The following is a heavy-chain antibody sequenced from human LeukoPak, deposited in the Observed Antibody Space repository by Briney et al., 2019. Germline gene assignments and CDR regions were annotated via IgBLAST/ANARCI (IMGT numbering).Heavy chain of an antibody. V-gene: IGHV3-48*03. D-gene: IGHD6-13*01. Sequence: GGSLRLSCTASGFIFSTYEMNWVRQAPGKGLEWVSYISNSGKTIYYADSVKGRVTVSRDNTKNSLYLQMNSLRAEDTAVYYCARRPGIAAAGIRGGYYYYMDVWGKGTTVTVSS. CDR3: ARRPGIAAAGIRGGYYYYMDV. CDR1: GFIFSTYE. J-gene: IGHJ6*03. CDR2: ISNSGKTI.